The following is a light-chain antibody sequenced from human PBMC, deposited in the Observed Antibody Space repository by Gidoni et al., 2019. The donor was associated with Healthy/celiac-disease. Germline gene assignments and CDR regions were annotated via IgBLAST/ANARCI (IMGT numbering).Light chain of an antibody. Sequence: AIRITQSPSSLSASTGDRVTITCRASQAIRSYLAWYQQKPGKAPKLLIYAASTLQSGVPSRFSGSGSGTDFTLTISCLQSEDFATYYCQQYYSYPPTFGQGTKLEIK. CDR1: QAIRSY. CDR3: QQYYSYPPT. J-gene: IGKJ2*01. CDR2: AAS. V-gene: IGKV1-8*01.